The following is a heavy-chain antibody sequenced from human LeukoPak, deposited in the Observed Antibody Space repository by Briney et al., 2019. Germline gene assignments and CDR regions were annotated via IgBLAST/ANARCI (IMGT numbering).Heavy chain of an antibody. CDR1: GFTFDDYA. Sequence: GRSLRLSCAASGFTFDDYAMHWVRQAPGKGLEWVSGISWDSGSIGYADSVKGRFTISRDNAKNSLYLQMNSLRAEDTALYYCAKDIGYDSSGYLRGYAFDIWGQGTMVTVSS. CDR3: AKDIGYDSSGYLRGYAFDI. D-gene: IGHD3-22*01. V-gene: IGHV3-9*01. J-gene: IGHJ3*02. CDR2: ISWDSGSI.